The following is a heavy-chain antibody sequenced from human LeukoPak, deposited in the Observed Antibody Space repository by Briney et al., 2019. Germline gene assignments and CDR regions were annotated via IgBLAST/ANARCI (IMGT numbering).Heavy chain of an antibody. J-gene: IGHJ4*02. CDR3: ARNYGSGSYYDY. CDR1: GFTFNNYS. Sequence: GGSLRLSCAASGFTFNNYSMNWVRQAPGKGLEWVSSISSSSSYIYYADSVKGRFTISRDNAKNSLYLQMNSLRAEDTAVYYCARNYGSGSYYDYWGQGTLVTVSS. V-gene: IGHV3-21*01. CDR2: ISSSSSYI. D-gene: IGHD3-10*01.